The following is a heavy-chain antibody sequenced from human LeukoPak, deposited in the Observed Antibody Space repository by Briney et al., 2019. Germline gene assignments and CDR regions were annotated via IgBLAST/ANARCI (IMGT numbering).Heavy chain of an antibody. Sequence: SETLSLTCAVYGGSFSGYYWSWIRQPPGKGLEWIGEINHSGSTNYNPSLKSRVTISVGTSKNQFSLKLSSVTAADTAVYYCARGVVVVVAATYLYGFDPWGQGTLVTVSS. D-gene: IGHD2-15*01. CDR3: ARGVVVVVAATYLYGFDP. J-gene: IGHJ5*02. CDR1: GGSFSGYY. V-gene: IGHV4-34*01. CDR2: INHSGST.